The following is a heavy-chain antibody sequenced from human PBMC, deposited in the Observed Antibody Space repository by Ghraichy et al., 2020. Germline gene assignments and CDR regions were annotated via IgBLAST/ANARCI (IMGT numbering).Heavy chain of an antibody. D-gene: IGHD3-22*01. CDR2: ISGSGDWT. CDR3: AKRDYSDSSGYYPLFDY. CDR1: GFTFTTYA. J-gene: IGHJ4*02. Sequence: GGSLRLSCAASGFTFTTYAMSWVRQAPGQGLEWVSGISGSGDWTYYADSVKGRFTISRDNSKNTLYLQMNRLRAEDTAVYYCAKRDYSDSSGYYPLFDYWGQGTLVTVSS. V-gene: IGHV3-23*01.